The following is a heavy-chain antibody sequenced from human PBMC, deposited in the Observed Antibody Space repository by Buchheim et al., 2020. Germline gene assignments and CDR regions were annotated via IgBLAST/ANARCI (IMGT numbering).Heavy chain of an antibody. CDR2: IYYSGST. CDR3: ARCGGSYCYYGLDV. D-gene: IGHD2-21*01. J-gene: IGHJ6*02. CDR1: NGSISSDY. V-gene: IGHV4-59*01. Sequence: QVQLQESGPGLVKPSETLSLTCTVSNGSISSDYWSWIRQPPGRGPEWIGYIYYSGSTNYIPSLKSRVTMSVETTRNPFSLRLSSVTAADTAVYYCARCGGSYCYYGLDVWGQGTT.